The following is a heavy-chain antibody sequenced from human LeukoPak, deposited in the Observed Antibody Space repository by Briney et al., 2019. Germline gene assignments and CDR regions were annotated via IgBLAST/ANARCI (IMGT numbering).Heavy chain of an antibody. CDR1: GGSFSGYY. J-gene: IGHJ4*02. D-gene: IGHD2-21*02. CDR3: AREAYCGGVCYSEGKGNFDY. V-gene: IGHV4-34*01. CDR2: INHSGST. Sequence: SETLSLTCAVYGGSFSGYYWSWLRQPPGKGLEWIGEINHSGSTNYNPSLKSRVTISVDTSKNQFSLKLSSVTAADTAVYYCAREAYCGGVCYSEGKGNFDYWGQGTLVTVSS.